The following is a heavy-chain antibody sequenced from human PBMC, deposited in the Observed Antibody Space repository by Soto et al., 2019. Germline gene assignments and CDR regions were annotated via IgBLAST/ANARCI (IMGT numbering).Heavy chain of an antibody. D-gene: IGHD6-13*01. V-gene: IGHV1-3*01. CDR3: ARGRDRIAAAGNFFY. J-gene: IGHJ1*01. Sequence: QVQLVQSGAEVKKPGASVKVSCKASGYTFTSYAMHWVRQAPGQRLEWMGWINAGNGNTKYSQKFQGRVTITRDTSASTAYRELSSLRSEDTAVYYCARGRDRIAAAGNFFYWGQGTLVTVSS. CDR2: INAGNGNT. CDR1: GYTFTSYA.